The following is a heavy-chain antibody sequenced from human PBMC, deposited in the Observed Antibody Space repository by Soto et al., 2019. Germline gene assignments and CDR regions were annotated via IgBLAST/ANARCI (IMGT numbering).Heavy chain of an antibody. CDR2: IVVGSGHT. CDR1: GFTFISSA. CDR3: AAASSTSGGYYGMDV. D-gene: IGHD2-2*01. V-gene: IGHV1-58*02. Sequence: SVKVSCKTSGFTFISSAMQWVRQARGQRLEWIGWIVVGSGHTNYAQKFQERVTITRDMSTTTAYMELSSLRSEDTAVYYCAAASSTSGGYYGMDVWGQGTTVTVSS. J-gene: IGHJ6*02.